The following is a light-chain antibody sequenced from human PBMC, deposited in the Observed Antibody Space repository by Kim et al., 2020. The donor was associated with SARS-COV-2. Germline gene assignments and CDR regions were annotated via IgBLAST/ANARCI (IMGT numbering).Light chain of an antibody. CDR3: QSYDDNIWV. CDR2: EDN. J-gene: IGLJ3*02. CDR1: SGSIVSTF. V-gene: IGLV6-57*01. Sequence: NFMLTQPHSMSESPGKTVTISCTRSSGSIVSTFVQWYQQRPGSPPVVVIYEDNERASGVPDRFSGSVDSSSNSASLTISGLRTEDEADYYCQSYDDNIWVFGGGTQLTVL.